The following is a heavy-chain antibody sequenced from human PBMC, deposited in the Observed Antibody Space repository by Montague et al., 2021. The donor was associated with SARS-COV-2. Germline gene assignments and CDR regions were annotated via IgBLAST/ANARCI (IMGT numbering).Heavy chain of an antibody. D-gene: IGHD2-15*01. CDR2: IFYTGSK. CDR3: ARAQNICFIANCVNYFDH. J-gene: IGHJ4*02. Sequence: SETLSLTCSVSGGSTSNYCWTWIRQSPGKGLQWIGYIFYTGSKKFNPSLKTRVSMSLDASKNHFSLRLSAVTAADTARYYCARAQNICFIANCVNYFDHWGQGALVTVSS. V-gene: IGHV4-59*01. CDR1: GGSTSNYC.